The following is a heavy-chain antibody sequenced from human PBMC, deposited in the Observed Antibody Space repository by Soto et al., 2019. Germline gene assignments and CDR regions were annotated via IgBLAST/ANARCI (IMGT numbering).Heavy chain of an antibody. Sequence: ASVKVSCKASGYTFTSYGISWVRQAPGQGLEWMGWISAYNGNTNYAQKLQGRVTMTTDTSTSTAYMELRSLRSEDTAVYYRARESEYYYYGMDVWGQGTTVTVSS. CDR2: ISAYNGNT. CDR1: GYTFTSYG. V-gene: IGHV1-18*01. J-gene: IGHJ6*02. CDR3: ARESEYYYYGMDV.